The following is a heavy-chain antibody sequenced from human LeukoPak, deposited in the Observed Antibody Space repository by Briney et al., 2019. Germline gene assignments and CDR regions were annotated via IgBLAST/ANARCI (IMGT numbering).Heavy chain of an antibody. Sequence: ASVKVSCKASGYTFTDYYIHWLRLAPGQGHEWMGWINPNSGATNYAQNFQGRLTMTRDTSITTAYMEVSRLRSDDTAVYYCAREGREYTYGYTWFDPWGQGTLVTVSS. J-gene: IGHJ5*02. CDR2: INPNSGAT. D-gene: IGHD5-18*01. CDR1: GYTFTDYY. V-gene: IGHV1-2*02. CDR3: AREGREYTYGYTWFDP.